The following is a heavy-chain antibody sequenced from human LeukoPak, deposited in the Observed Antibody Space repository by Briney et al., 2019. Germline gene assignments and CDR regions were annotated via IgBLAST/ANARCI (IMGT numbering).Heavy chain of an antibody. CDR2: MNPNSGNT. Sequence: ASVKVSCKGSGYNFDRYGVNWARQAPGQGLEWMGWMNPNSGNTGYAQKFQGRVTMTRNTSISTAYMELSSLRSEDTAVYYCARGPYYDILTGYYPPDYWGQGTLVTVSS. J-gene: IGHJ4*02. CDR1: GYNFDRYG. CDR3: ARGPYYDILTGYYPPDY. D-gene: IGHD3-9*01. V-gene: IGHV1-8*01.